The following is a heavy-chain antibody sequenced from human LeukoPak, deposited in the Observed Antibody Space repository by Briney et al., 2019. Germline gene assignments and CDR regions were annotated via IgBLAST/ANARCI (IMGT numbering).Heavy chain of an antibody. CDR2: IDPSDSYT. CDR1: GYSFTSYW. J-gene: IGHJ4*02. Sequence: GESLKISCKGSGYSFTSYWISWVRQMPGKGLEWMGRIDPSDSYTNYSPSFQGHVTISADKSISTAYLQWSSLEASDTAMYYCARRGDYVWGSYRMYYFDYWGRGTLVTVSS. V-gene: IGHV5-10-1*01. CDR3: ARRGDYVWGSYRMYYFDY. D-gene: IGHD3-16*02.